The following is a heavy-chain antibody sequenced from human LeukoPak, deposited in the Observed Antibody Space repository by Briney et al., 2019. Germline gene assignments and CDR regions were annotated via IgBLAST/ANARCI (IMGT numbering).Heavy chain of an antibody. CDR2: IYYSGST. CDR3: ARGINLGGYSYGPDAFDI. V-gene: IGHV4-59*01. D-gene: IGHD5-18*01. J-gene: IGHJ3*02. CDR1: GGSISSYY. Sequence: PSETLSLTCTVSGGSISSYYWSWIRQPPGKGLEWIGYIYYSGSTNYNPSLKSRVTISVDTSKNQFSLKLSSVTAAGTAVYYCARGINLGGYSYGPDAFDIWGQGTMVTVSS.